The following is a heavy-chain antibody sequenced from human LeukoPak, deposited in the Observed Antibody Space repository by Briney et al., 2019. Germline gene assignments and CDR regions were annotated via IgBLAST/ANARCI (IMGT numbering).Heavy chain of an antibody. CDR3: ATYPFRGATHYFDY. V-gene: IGHV4-38-2*02. CDR2: IYYSGST. D-gene: IGHD3-10*01. CDR1: GYSISSGYY. J-gene: IGHJ4*02. Sequence: SETLSLTCTVSGYSISSGYYWGWIRQPPGKGLEWIGSIYYSGSTYYNPSLKSRVTISVDTSKNQFSLKLSSVTAADTAVYYCATYPFRGATHYFDYWGQGILVTVSS.